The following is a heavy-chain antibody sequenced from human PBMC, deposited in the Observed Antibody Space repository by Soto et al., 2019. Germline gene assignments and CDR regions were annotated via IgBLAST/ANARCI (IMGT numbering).Heavy chain of an antibody. CDR3: ARGVWVPTIAAAGQAGYFQH. Sequence: GGSLRLSCAASGFTFSSYGMHWVRQAPGKGLEWVAVISYDGSNKYYADSVKGRFTISRDNSKNTLYLQMNSLRAEDTAVYYCARGVWVPTIAAAGQAGYFQHWGQGTLVTVSS. CDR1: GFTFSSYG. J-gene: IGHJ1*01. D-gene: IGHD6-13*01. V-gene: IGHV3-30*03. CDR2: ISYDGSNK.